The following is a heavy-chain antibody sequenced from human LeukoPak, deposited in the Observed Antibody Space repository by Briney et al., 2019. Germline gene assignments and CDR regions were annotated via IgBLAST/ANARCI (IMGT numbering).Heavy chain of an antibody. Sequence: NPSETLSLTCAVYGGSFSGYYWSWIRQPPGKGLEWIGEINHSGSTNYNPSLKSRVTISVDTSKNQFSLKLSSVTAADTAVYYCARRSSSWNYYYGMDVWGQGTTVTVSS. D-gene: IGHD6-13*01. V-gene: IGHV4-34*01. CDR3: ARRSSSWNYYYGMDV. CDR1: GGSFSGYY. J-gene: IGHJ6*02. CDR2: INHSGST.